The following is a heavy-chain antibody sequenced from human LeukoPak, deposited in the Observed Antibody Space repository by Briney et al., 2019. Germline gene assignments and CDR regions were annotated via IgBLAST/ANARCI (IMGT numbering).Heavy chain of an antibody. V-gene: IGHV3-15*01. CDR1: GFTFSNAW. Sequence: GGSLRLSCAASGFTFSNAWMSWVRQAPGKGLEWVGRIKSKTDGGTTDYAAPVKGRFTISRDDSKNTLYLQMNSLKTEDTAVYYCTSEVLWFGELYGYWGQGTLSPSPQ. D-gene: IGHD3-10*01. J-gene: IGHJ4*02. CDR2: IKSKTDGGTT. CDR3: TSEVLWFGELYGY.